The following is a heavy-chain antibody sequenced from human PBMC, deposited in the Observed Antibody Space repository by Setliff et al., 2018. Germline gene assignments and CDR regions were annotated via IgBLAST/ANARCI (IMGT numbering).Heavy chain of an antibody. D-gene: IGHD3-16*01. Sequence: ASVKISCKTSGFSFTSFGFSWVRQAPGQGLEWMAWISPYSGESNYAPKFQDRLTVTADTSTKTTYMELRSLTSDDTAVYFCTRSRGPRVVLAADFDFWGQGTLVTVSS. CDR1: GFSFTSFG. V-gene: IGHV1-18*01. CDR3: TRSRGPRVVLAADFDF. J-gene: IGHJ4*02. CDR2: ISPYSGES.